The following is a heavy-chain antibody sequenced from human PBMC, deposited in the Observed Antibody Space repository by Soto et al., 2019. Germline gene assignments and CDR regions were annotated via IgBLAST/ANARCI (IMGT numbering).Heavy chain of an antibody. D-gene: IGHD2-21*01. Sequence: SETLSLTCTVSGGSFSPNYLAWIRQPPGKGLEWIGYIYYAGTTSYNPSLKSRVSITLETSKSQFSLRLTSVTASDTAVYYCARLGAYYQSLDPWGQGTVVTVSS. CDR2: IYYAGTT. V-gene: IGHV4-59*08. CDR1: GGSFSPNY. CDR3: ARLGAYYQSLDP. J-gene: IGHJ5*02.